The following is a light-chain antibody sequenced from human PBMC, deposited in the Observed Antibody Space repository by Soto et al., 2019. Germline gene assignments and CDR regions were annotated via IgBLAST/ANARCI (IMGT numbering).Light chain of an antibody. CDR2: DAS. V-gene: IGKV3-15*01. J-gene: IGKJ1*01. CDR1: QSLRSS. Sequence: ETMMTHSPDTLSVSLGERATLSCSASQSLRSSLAWYQQKPGQAPRLLIYDASTRATGIPARFSGSGSGTDFTLTISGLQSEDFAVYYCQQYNNWPQTFGQGTKVDIK. CDR3: QQYNNWPQT.